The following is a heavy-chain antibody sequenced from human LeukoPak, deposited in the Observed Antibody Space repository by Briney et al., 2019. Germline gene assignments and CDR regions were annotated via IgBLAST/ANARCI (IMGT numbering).Heavy chain of an antibody. Sequence: PGGSLRLSCAASGFTFSSYWMSWVRQAPGKGLEWVANIKQDGSEKYYVDSVKGRFTISRDNAKNSLYLQMNSLRAEDTAAYYCARELQELRFLEWLLYQAAPFDYWGQGTLVTVSS. V-gene: IGHV3-7*01. D-gene: IGHD3-3*01. J-gene: IGHJ4*02. CDR3: ARELQELRFLEWLLYQAAPFDY. CDR1: GFTFSSYW. CDR2: IKQDGSEK.